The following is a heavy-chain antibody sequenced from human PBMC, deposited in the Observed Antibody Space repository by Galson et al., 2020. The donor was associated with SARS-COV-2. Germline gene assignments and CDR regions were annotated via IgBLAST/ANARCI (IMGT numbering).Heavy chain of an antibody. V-gene: IGHV4-59*08. D-gene: IGHD3-9*01. J-gene: IGHJ4*02. Sequence: SETLSLTCTVSGGSTSSNFWGWVRQSPGRGLEWIGYIYYTGGTKYNPSLKSRVTISADTSSNNQFYLQLTSVTAADTAVYYCARMTAYSQPFDYWGRGIQVTVSS. CDR1: GGSTSSNF. CDR2: IYYTGGT. CDR3: ARMTAYSQPFDY.